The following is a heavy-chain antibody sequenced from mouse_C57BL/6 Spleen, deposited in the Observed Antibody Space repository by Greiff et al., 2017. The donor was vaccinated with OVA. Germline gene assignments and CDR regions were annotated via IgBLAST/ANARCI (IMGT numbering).Heavy chain of an antibody. CDR3: AKGSSYAYAMDY. CDR2: IWRGGST. Sequence: VKLVESGPGLVQPSQSLSITCTVSGFSLTSYGVHWVRQSPGKGLEWLGVIWRGGSTDYNAAFMSRLSITKDNSKSQVFFKMNSLQADDTAIYYCAKGSSYAYAMDYWGQGTSVTVSS. CDR1: GFSLTSYG. D-gene: IGHD1-1*01. V-gene: IGHV2-5*01. J-gene: IGHJ4*01.